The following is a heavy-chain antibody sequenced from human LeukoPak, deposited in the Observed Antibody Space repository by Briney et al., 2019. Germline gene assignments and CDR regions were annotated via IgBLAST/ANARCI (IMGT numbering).Heavy chain of an antibody. Sequence: ASVKVSCKASGYTFTSYYMHWVRQAPGQGLEWMGIINPSGGSTSYAQKFQGRVTMTRDMSTSTVYMELSSLRSEDTAVYYCARDHQWIQLWSNFDYWGQGTLVTVSS. J-gene: IGHJ4*02. CDR2: INPSGGST. V-gene: IGHV1-46*01. CDR1: GYTFTSYY. D-gene: IGHD5-18*01. CDR3: ARDHQWIQLWSNFDY.